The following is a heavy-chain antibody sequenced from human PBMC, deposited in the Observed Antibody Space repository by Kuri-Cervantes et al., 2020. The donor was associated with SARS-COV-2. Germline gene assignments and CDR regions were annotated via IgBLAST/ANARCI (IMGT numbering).Heavy chain of an antibody. D-gene: IGHD6-19*01. J-gene: IGHJ4*02. CDR3: ARHLAVAPPRDY. Sequence: SQTLSLTCAVYGGSFSDYYWSWVRQPPGKGLEWIGEINHSGNTNYDPSPKSRVTISIDTSKNQFSLKLSSVTAADTAVYYCARHLAVAPPRDYWGQGTLVTVSS. CDR2: INHSGNT. CDR1: GGSFSDYY. V-gene: IGHV4-34*01.